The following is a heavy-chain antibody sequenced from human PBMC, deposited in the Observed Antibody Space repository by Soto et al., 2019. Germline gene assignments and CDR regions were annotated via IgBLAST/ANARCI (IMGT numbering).Heavy chain of an antibody. CDR3: ARARQNRGVAGIGWFDP. V-gene: IGHV4-59*01. D-gene: IGHD6-19*01. Sequence: SETLPLTCTVSGGSISSYYWSWIRQPPGKGLECIGYIYYSGSTNYNPSLKSRVTISVDTSKNQFSLKLSSVTAADTAVYYCARARQNRGVAGIGWFDPWGQGTLVTVSS. CDR1: GGSISSYY. CDR2: IYYSGST. J-gene: IGHJ5*02.